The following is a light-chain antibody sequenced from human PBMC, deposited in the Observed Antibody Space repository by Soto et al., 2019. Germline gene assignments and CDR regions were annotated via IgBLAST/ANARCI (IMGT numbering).Light chain of an antibody. J-gene: IGLJ1*01. CDR1: SSNVGAGYD. CDR2: GNS. CDR3: QSYDSSLSGYV. V-gene: IGLV1-40*01. Sequence: QSVLTQPPSVSGAPGQRVTISCTGSSSNVGAGYDVHWYQQLPGTAPKLLIYGNSNRPSGDPDRLSGSKSGTSASLAITGLQAEDEADYYCQSYDSSLSGYVFGTGTKVTVL.